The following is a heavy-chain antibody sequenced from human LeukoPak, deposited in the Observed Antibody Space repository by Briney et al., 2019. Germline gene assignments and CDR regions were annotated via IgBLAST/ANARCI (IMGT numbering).Heavy chain of an antibody. D-gene: IGHD6-6*01. CDR3: AREVEYSSDY. Sequence: GASVNASCKASGYTLTSYGISWVRQAPGQGLEWMGWISAYNGNTNYAQKLQGRVTMTTDTSTSTAYMELRSLRSDDTAVYYCAREVEYSSDYWGQGTLGTVSS. CDR2: ISAYNGNT. J-gene: IGHJ4*02. V-gene: IGHV1-18*01. CDR1: GYTLTSYG.